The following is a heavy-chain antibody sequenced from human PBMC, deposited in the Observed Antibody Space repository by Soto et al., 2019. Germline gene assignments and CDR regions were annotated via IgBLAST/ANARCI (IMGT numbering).Heavy chain of an antibody. Sequence: ETLSLTCTVSGGSISSSSYYWGWIRQPPGKGLEWIGSIYYSGSTYYNPSLKSRVTITVDTSKNQFSLKLSSVTAADTAVYYCASVVAAAGYYYYGMDVWGQGTTVTVSS. CDR2: IYYSGST. CDR1: GGSISSSSYY. V-gene: IGHV4-39*01. CDR3: ASVVAAAGYYYYGMDV. D-gene: IGHD6-13*01. J-gene: IGHJ6*02.